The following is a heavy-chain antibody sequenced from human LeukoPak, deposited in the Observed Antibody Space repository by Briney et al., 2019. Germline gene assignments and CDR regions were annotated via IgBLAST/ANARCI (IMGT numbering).Heavy chain of an antibody. J-gene: IGHJ4*02. CDR2: IGGSGGSL. V-gene: IGHV3-23*01. CDR3: VIAEPSLDY. Sequence: GGSLRLSCAASGFTFSNYAMSRFRQVPGKGLECVSGIGGSGGSLYYADSVKGRFTISRDNSKNTLYLQMNSLRAEDTAIYYCVIAEPSLDYWGQGTLVTVSS. CDR1: GFTFSNYA. D-gene: IGHD1-14*01.